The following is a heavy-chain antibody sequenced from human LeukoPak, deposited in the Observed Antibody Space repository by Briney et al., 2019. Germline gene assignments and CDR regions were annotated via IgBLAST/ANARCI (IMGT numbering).Heavy chain of an antibody. CDR1: GYTFTSLG. J-gene: IGHJ6*03. CDR2: ISAYNANT. CDR3: ATSSSSLGYYYYYYMDV. D-gene: IGHD6-6*01. Sequence: ASVKVSCKASGYTFTSLGISWVRQAPGQGLEWMGWISAYNANTNFAQNLQGRVTMTTDTSTSTAYMELRSPRSDDTAVYYCATSSSSLGYYYYYYMDVWGKGTTVTVSS. V-gene: IGHV1-18*01.